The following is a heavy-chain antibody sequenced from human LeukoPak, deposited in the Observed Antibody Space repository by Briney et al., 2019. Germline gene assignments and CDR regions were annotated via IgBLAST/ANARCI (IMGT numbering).Heavy chain of an antibody. V-gene: IGHV1-2*02. J-gene: IGHJ4*02. CDR3: ARGEYSSGWKKIDY. Sequence: ASVKVSCKASGYTFTDYYMHWVRQAPGQGLEWMGWINPNSGGTNYAQKFQGRVTMTRDTSISTAYMELSRLRSDDTAVYYCARGEYSSGWKKIDYWGQGTLVTVSS. CDR1: GYTFTDYY. CDR2: INPNSGGT. D-gene: IGHD6-19*01.